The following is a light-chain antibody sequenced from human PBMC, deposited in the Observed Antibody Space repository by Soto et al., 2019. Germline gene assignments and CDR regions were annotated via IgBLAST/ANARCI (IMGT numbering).Light chain of an antibody. V-gene: IGKV3-15*01. CDR2: GTS. CDR3: QQYNNWPIT. Sequence: ETVMTQSPATLSVSPGERATLSCRASQSVCSNLAWYQQKPGQAPRLLIYGTSTRATGIPARFSGSGSGTEFTLTISSLQSEDFAVYYCQQYNNWPITFGQGTRLEIK. CDR1: QSVCSN. J-gene: IGKJ5*01.